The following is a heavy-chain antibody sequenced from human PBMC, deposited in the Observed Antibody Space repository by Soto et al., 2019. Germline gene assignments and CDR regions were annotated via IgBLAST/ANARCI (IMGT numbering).Heavy chain of an antibody. CDR2: ISWNSGTI. J-gene: IGHJ6*03. Sequence: EVQLVESGGGLVQPGRSLRLSCAASGFTFDQYSMHWVRQGPEKGLEWVAGISWNSGTIGYADSVKGRFTISRDNAKNSLYLQMNSLRAEDTALYYCTKVEPRYHYYYYIGVWGKGTTVTVSS. V-gene: IGHV3-9*01. CDR1: GFTFDQYS. CDR3: TKVEPRYHYYYYIGV.